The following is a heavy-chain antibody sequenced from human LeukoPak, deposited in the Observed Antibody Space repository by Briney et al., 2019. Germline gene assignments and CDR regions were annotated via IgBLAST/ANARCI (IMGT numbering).Heavy chain of an antibody. Sequence: ASVKVSCKASGYTFTGYYMHWVRQAPGQGLEWMGRINPNSGGTNYAQKFQGRVTMTRDTSISTAYMELSRLRSDDTAVYYCARYHGSGRLFDYWGQGTLVTVSS. CDR3: ARYHGSGRLFDY. J-gene: IGHJ4*02. CDR1: GYTFTGYY. D-gene: IGHD2-15*01. CDR2: INPNSGGT. V-gene: IGHV1-2*06.